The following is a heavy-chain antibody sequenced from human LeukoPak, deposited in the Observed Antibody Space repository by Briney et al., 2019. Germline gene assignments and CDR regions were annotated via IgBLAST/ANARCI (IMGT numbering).Heavy chain of an antibody. J-gene: IGHJ3*02. V-gene: IGHV3-30*02. CDR1: GFTFSSYG. D-gene: IGHD2-2*01. Sequence: GGSLRPSCAASGFTFSSYGMHWVRQAPGKGLEWVAFIRYDGSNKYYADSVKGRFTISRDNAKNSLYLQMNSLRAEDTAVYYCATSSYCGRTTCHDVFDIWGQGAMVTVSS. CDR2: IRYDGSNK. CDR3: ATSSYCGRTTCHDVFDI.